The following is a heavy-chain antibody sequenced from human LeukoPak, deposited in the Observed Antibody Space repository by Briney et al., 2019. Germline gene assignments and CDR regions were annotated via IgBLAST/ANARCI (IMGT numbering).Heavy chain of an antibody. CDR3: ARGLRDSSGREYFQH. J-gene: IGHJ1*01. CDR1: GYTFTSYD. D-gene: IGHD3-22*01. V-gene: IGHV1-8*01. Sequence: ASVKVSCKASGYTFTSYDISWVRQAAGQGLEWMGWMNPNSGNTGYAQKFKGRVTMTGNTSMGTAYMELSSLRSEDTAVYYCARGLRDSSGREYFQHWGQGTLVTVSS. CDR2: MNPNSGNT.